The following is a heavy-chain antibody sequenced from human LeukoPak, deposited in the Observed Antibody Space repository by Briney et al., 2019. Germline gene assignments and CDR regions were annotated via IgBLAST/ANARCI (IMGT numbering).Heavy chain of an antibody. Sequence: GGSLRLSCAASGFTFSSYWVTWVRQAPGKGLEWVANIKQDGSEKYYVDSVKGRFTISRDNTKNSLYLQMDSLRAEDTAVYYCARYSYGHGYFDYWGQGTLVTVSS. J-gene: IGHJ4*02. CDR3: ARYSYGHGYFDY. D-gene: IGHD5-18*01. V-gene: IGHV3-7*01. CDR1: GFTFSSYW. CDR2: IKQDGSEK.